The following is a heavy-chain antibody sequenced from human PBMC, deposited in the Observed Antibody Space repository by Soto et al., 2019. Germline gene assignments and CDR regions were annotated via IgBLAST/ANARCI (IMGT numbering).Heavy chain of an antibody. V-gene: IGHV3-74*01. CDR3: ASAVANTRNGLDI. CDR1: GFTFSSYS. Sequence: PGGSLRLSCAASGFTFSSYSMNWVRQAPGKGLEWVSRISSDGSVATYADSVKGRFTISRDNAKNTLYLQMNSLRAEDTAVYYCASAVANTRNGLDIWGQGTMVTVSS. CDR2: ISSDGSVA. D-gene: IGHD5-12*01. J-gene: IGHJ3*02.